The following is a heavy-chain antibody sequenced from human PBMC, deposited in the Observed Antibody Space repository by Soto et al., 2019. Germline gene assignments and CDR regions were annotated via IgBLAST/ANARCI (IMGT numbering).Heavy chain of an antibody. CDR2: IYYSGST. CDR3: ARYSSFGVVTVLDY. V-gene: IGHV4-59*01. D-gene: IGHD3-3*01. CDR1: GGSISSYY. J-gene: IGHJ4*02. Sequence: PSETLSLTCTVSGGSISSYYWSWIRQPPGKGLEWIGYIYYSGSTNYNPSLKSRVTISVDTSKNQFSLKLSSVTAADTAVYYCARYSSFGVVTVLDYWGQGTLVNVSS.